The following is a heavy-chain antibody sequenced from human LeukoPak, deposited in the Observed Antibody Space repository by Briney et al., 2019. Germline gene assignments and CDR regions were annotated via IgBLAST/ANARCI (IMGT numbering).Heavy chain of an antibody. CDR1: GYTFTSYG. D-gene: IGHD5-24*01. CDR3: ARAGRRWLQLQSYYYYYMDV. CDR2: ISAYNGNT. Sequence: ASVKVPCKASGYTFTSYGISWVRQAPGQGLEWMGWISAYNGNTNYAQKLQGRVTMATDKSTSTAYMELSSLRSEDTAVYYCARAGRRWLQLQSYYYYYMDVWGKGTTVTVSS. J-gene: IGHJ6*03. V-gene: IGHV1-18*01.